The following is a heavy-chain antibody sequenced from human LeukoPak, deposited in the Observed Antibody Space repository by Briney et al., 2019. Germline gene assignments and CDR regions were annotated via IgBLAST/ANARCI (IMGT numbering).Heavy chain of an antibody. CDR3: ARHRAYSSSSLFDY. CDR1: GGSISSLY. V-gene: IGHV4-59*08. Sequence: PSETLSLTCSVSGGSISSLYWSWIRQPPGKGLEWIGYIYYTGSTNYNPSLKSRVTMFVDMSKNQFSLRLSSVTAADTAVYYCARHRAYSSSSLFDYWGQGTLVTVSS. J-gene: IGHJ4*02. D-gene: IGHD6-6*01. CDR2: IYYTGST.